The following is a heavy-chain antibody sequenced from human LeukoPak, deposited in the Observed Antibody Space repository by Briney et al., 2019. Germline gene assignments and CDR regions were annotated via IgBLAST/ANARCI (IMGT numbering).Heavy chain of an antibody. V-gene: IGHV3-23*01. Sequence: GGSLRPSCTASGFTFSSYAMSWVRQAPGKGLEWVSAISGSGGSTYSADSVKGRFTISRDNSKNAVYLQMNSLRAEDTAVYYCAKTRNGYTTEYLQHWGQGTLVTVSS. CDR3: AKTRNGYTTEYLQH. CDR2: ISGSGGST. D-gene: IGHD5-24*01. J-gene: IGHJ1*01. CDR1: GFTFSSYA.